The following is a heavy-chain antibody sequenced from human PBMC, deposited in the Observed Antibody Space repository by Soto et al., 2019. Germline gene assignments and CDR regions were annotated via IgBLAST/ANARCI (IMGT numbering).Heavy chain of an antibody. V-gene: IGHV3-23*01. CDR3: AKSRIQGWTRGLYDH. Sequence: GSLGLSCAASEFTLRDYTMIWVRRSPWKGLEWVSSIDERGATTSNAESVRGRFTISRDDSKNTLYLQMNSLRDEDTAVYFCAKSRIQGWTRGLYDHWGQGTQVTVSS. J-gene: IGHJ4*02. CDR1: EFTLRDYT. CDR2: IDERGATT. D-gene: IGHD6-19*01.